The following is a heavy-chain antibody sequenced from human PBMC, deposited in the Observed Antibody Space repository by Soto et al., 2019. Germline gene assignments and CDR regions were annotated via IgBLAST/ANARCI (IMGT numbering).Heavy chain of an antibody. J-gene: IGHJ3*02. CDR2: IYYSGST. V-gene: IGHV4-39*01. CDR3: ARGGSDYIWGSYRYRNAFGI. D-gene: IGHD3-16*02. Sequence: SETLSLTCTVSGGSISSSSYYWGWIRQPPGKGLEWIGSIYYSGSTYYNPSLKSRVTISVDTSKNQFSLKLSSVTAADTAVYYCARGGSDYIWGSYRYRNAFGIWGQGTMVTVSS. CDR1: GGSISSSSYY.